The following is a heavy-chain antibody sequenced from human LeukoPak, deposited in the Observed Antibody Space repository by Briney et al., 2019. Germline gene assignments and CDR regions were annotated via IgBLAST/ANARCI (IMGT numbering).Heavy chain of an antibody. CDR1: GFTFSSYS. D-gene: IGHD5-18*01. J-gene: IGHJ4*02. V-gene: IGHV3-21*01. Sequence: GGSLRLSCAASGFTFSSYSMNWVRQAPGKGLEWVSSISSSSSYIYYADSVKGRFTISRDNAKNSLYLQMNSLRAEDTAVYYCARGGGYSYGLGELGYFDYWGQGTLATVSS. CDR2: ISSSSSYI. CDR3: ARGGGYSYGLGELGYFDY.